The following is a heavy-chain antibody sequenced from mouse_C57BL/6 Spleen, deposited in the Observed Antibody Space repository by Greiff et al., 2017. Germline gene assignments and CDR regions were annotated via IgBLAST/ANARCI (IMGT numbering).Heavy chain of an antibody. V-gene: IGHV1-54*01. CDR3: ARSVDSSGYFDY. Sequence: QVQLQQSGAELVRPGTSVKVSCKASGYAFTNYLIEWVKQRPGQGLEWIGVINPGSGGTNYNEKFKGKATLTADKSSSTAYMQLSSLTSEDSAVYFCARSVDSSGYFDYWGQGTTLTVSS. D-gene: IGHD3-2*02. J-gene: IGHJ2*01. CDR2: INPGSGGT. CDR1: GYAFTNYL.